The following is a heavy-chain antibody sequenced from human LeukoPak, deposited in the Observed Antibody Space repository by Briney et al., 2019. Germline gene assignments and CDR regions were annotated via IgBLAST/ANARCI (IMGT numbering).Heavy chain of an antibody. D-gene: IGHD3-16*02. J-gene: IGHJ4*02. V-gene: IGHV3-23*01. CDR2: ISGSGGST. CDR3: AKDNRDLFGGSIVNRLV. Sequence: QPGGSLRLSCAASGFTFTTYAMRWVRQAPGKGLEWVSAISGSGGSTDYADSVKGRFTISRDNSKNTPYLQMNGLRAEGTAVYYCAKDNRDLFGGSIVNRLVWGQGTLVTVSP. CDR1: GFTFTTYA.